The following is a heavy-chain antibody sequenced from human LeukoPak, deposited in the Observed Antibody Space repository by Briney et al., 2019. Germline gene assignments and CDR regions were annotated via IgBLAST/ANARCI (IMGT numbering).Heavy chain of an antibody. CDR2: INPSGGST. Sequence: ASVKVSCKASGYTFTSYYMHWVRQAPGQGLEWMGIINPSGGSTSYAQKFQGRVTMTRDTSTSTVYMELSSLRSEDTAVYYSARDLATVVVPAAIWDYYYYGMDVWGQGTTVTVSS. D-gene: IGHD2-2*01. V-gene: IGHV1-46*01. CDR3: ARDLATVVVPAAIWDYYYYGMDV. CDR1: GYTFTSYY. J-gene: IGHJ6*02.